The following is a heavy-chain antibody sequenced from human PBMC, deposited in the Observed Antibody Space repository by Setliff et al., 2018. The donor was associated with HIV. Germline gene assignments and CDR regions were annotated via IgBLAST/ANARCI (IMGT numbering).Heavy chain of an antibody. J-gene: IGHJ4*02. V-gene: IGHV1-2*02. CDR1: GYTFTDNY. Sequence: RASVKVSCKASGYTFTDNYIHWVRQAPGQGLEWMAWINSASGGTYYAQNFQGRVTMTRDTSINTAYMELSRLRSDDTAVYYCARDDHGDPFDYWGQGTLVTVSS. CDR2: INSASGGT. D-gene: IGHD4-17*01. CDR3: ARDDHGDPFDY.